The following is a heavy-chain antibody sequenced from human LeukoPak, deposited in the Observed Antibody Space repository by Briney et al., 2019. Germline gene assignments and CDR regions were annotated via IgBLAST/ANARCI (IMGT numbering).Heavy chain of an antibody. D-gene: IGHD3-3*01. CDR1: GGSISSYS. CDR2: ISYTGNT. CDR3: ARLFWSDSHSFDY. J-gene: IGHJ4*02. V-gene: IGHV4-59*01. Sequence: PSETLSLTCTVSGGSISSYSWTWIRQAPGKGLEWIGNISYTGNTNYNPSLKSRVTISLDTSKNQFSLKLSSVTAADTAVYYCARLFWSDSHSFDYWGQGTLVTVSS.